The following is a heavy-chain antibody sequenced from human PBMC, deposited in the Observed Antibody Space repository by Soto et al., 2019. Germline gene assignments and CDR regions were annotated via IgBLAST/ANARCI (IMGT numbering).Heavy chain of an antibody. CDR2: ISAYNGNT. CDR3: ARSGGYYDFWSGYYSTYYYYMDV. D-gene: IGHD3-3*01. CDR1: GYTFTSYG. V-gene: IGHV1-18*01. Sequence: GASVKVSCKASGYTFTSYGIGWVRQAPGQGLEWMEWISAYNGNTNYAQKLQGRVTMTTDTSTSTAYMELRSLRSDDTAVYYCARSGGYYDFWSGYYSTYYYYMDVWGKGTTVTVSS. J-gene: IGHJ6*03.